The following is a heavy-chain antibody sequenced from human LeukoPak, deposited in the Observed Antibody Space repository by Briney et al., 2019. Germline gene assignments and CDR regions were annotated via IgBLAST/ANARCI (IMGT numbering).Heavy chain of an antibody. CDR1: GGTFSSYA. D-gene: IGHD3-3*01. J-gene: IGHJ6*02. Sequence: GSSVKVSCKASGGTFSSYAISWVRQAPGQGLEWMGRIIPILGIANYAQKFQGRVTITADKSTSTAYMELSSLRSEDTAVYYCARSVSGPTIFGVGLYGMDVWGQGTTVTVSS. CDR3: ARSVSGPTIFGVGLYGMDV. V-gene: IGHV1-69*04. CDR2: IIPILGIA.